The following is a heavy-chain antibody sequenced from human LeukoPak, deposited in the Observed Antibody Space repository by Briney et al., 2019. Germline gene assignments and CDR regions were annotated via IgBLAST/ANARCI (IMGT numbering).Heavy chain of an antibody. D-gene: IGHD6-19*01. V-gene: IGHV3-13*01. CDR2: IGTAGDT. CDR3: ARGIKAGYYYYGMDV. CDR1: GFTFSSYD. Sequence: GGSLRLSCAASGFTFSSYDMHWVRQATGKGLEWVSAIGTAGDTYYPGSVKGRFTISRESAKNSLYLQMNSLRAGDTAVYYCARGIKAGYYYYGMDVWGQGTTVTVSS. J-gene: IGHJ6*02.